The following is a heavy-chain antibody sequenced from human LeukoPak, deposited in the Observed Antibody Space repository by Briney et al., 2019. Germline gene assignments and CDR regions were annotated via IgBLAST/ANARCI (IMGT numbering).Heavy chain of an antibody. CDR3: ARDFGYCSGGSCYTRMDV. CDR2: IKEDGGEK. CDR1: GFTFSSNW. Sequence: GGSPRLSCAASGFTFSSNWMSWVRQAPGKGLEWVSNIKEDGGEKNYVDSVKGRFIISRDNAKNSLYLQMNSLRAEDTAVYYCARDFGYCSGGSCYTRMDVWGKGTTVTVSS. D-gene: IGHD2-15*01. V-gene: IGHV3-7*01. J-gene: IGHJ6*03.